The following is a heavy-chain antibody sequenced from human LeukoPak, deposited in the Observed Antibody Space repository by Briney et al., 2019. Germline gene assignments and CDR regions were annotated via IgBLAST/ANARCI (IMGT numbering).Heavy chain of an antibody. CDR2: IYYSGST. CDR3: RGTYYYGSGSYSDAFDI. V-gene: IGHV4-39*07. Sequence: PGGSLRLSCAASGFTVSSNYMSWVRQPPGKGLEWIGSIYYSGSTYYNPSLKSRVTISVDTSKNQFSLKLSSVTAADTAVYYCRGTYYYGSGSYSDAFDIWGQGTMVTVSS. D-gene: IGHD3-10*01. CDR1: GFTVSSNY. J-gene: IGHJ3*02.